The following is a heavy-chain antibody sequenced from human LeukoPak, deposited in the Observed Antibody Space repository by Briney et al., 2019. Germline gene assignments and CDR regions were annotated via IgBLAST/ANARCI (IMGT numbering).Heavy chain of an antibody. Sequence: GGSLRLSCAASGFTFSSHGMHWVRQAPGKGLEWVAFIRYDGSNKYYADSVKGRFTISRDNSKNTLYLQMNSLRAEDTAVYYCAKSGGIVVVVAATIDYWGQGTLVTVSS. J-gene: IGHJ4*02. D-gene: IGHD2-15*01. V-gene: IGHV3-30*02. CDR3: AKSGGIVVVVAATIDY. CDR1: GFTFSSHG. CDR2: IRYDGSNK.